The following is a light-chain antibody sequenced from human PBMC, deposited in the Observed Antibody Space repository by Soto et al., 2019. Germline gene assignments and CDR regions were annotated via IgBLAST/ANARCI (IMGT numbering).Light chain of an antibody. CDR3: HQSQYWPQIT. J-gene: IGKJ5*01. CDR1: QSVSRH. Sequence: ESLLPPSPATLSFSPVAISNISFISSQSVSRHLAWYQQKPGQAPRLLIYDASNRATGIPDRFSGSGSGTDFTLTISRLEPEDFAVYYCHQSQYWPQITCGKGTRLELK. V-gene: IGKV3-11*01. CDR2: DAS.